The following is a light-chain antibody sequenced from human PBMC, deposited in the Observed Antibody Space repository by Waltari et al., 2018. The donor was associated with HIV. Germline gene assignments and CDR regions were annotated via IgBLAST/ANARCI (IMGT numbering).Light chain of an antibody. J-gene: IGLJ2*01. CDR3: CSYAGNREI. CDR1: SSDVGRYNL. Sequence: SALTQPASVSGSRGQSITITCTGTSSDVGRYNLVSWYPQTPGKAPKLMIYEGSQRPSGVSNRFSGSKSGNTASLTISGLQTEDEADYYCCSYAGNREIFGGGTKLTVL. V-gene: IGLV2-23*01. CDR2: EGS.